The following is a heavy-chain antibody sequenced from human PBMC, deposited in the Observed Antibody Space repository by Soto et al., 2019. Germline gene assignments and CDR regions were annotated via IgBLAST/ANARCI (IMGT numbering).Heavy chain of an antibody. J-gene: IGHJ2*01. Sequence: EVQLLESGGGLVQPGGSLRLSCAASGFTFSSYAMSWVRQAPGKGLEWASAISGSGGSTYYADSVKGRFTISRDNSKNTVYLQRNSLRAEDTAVYYCAKSSGPERTVSYFYWYFELWGRGTLVTVSS. CDR2: ISGSGGST. V-gene: IGHV3-23*01. D-gene: IGHD1-26*01. CDR3: AKSSGPERTVSYFYWYFEL. CDR1: GFTFSSYA.